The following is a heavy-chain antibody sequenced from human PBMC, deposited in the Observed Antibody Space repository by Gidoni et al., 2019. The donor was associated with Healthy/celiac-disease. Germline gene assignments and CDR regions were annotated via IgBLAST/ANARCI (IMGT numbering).Heavy chain of an antibody. CDR2: IYYSGST. D-gene: IGHD3-10*01. CDR3: ARLGDLAAATFDY. Sequence: QVQLQESGPGLVKPSETLSLTCTVSVGSISSYYWSWIRQPPGKGLEWIGYIYYSGSTNYNPSLKSRVTISVDTSKNQFSLKLSSVTAADTAVYYCARLGDLAAATFDYWGQGTLVTVSS. V-gene: IGHV4-59*08. J-gene: IGHJ4*02. CDR1: VGSISSYY.